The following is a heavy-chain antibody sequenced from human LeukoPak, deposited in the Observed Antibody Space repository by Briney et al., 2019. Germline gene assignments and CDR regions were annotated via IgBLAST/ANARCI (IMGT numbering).Heavy chain of an antibody. Sequence: GGSLRLSCAASGFTFSSYDMHWVRQATGNGLEWVSAIGTAGDTYYPGSVRGRFTISRENAKNSLYLQMNSLRAEDTAVYYCAKDSSLYGTSWWGNYFDYWGQGTLVTVSS. V-gene: IGHV3-13*01. CDR1: GFTFSSYD. D-gene: IGHD6-13*01. CDR3: AKDSSLYGTSWWGNYFDY. J-gene: IGHJ4*02. CDR2: IGTAGDT.